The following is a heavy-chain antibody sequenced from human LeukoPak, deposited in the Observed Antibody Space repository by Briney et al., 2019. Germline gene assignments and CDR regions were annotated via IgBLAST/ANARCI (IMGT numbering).Heavy chain of an antibody. J-gene: IGHJ4*02. D-gene: IGHD4-11*01. V-gene: IGHV4-38-2*02. Sequence: SETLSLTCTVSGYSISSGYFWGWIRQPPGKGLDWIGSIYYSGITSYNPSLKSRVTISVHASKNQFSLNLSSVTAVDTAVYYCARVREDYIFDYWGQGTLVTVSS. CDR3: ARVREDYIFDY. CDR1: GYSISSGYF. CDR2: IYYSGIT.